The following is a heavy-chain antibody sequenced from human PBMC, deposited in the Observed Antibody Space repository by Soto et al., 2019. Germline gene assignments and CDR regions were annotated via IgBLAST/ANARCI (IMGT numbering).Heavy chain of an antibody. Sequence: EVQLVESGGCLVKPGGSLRLSCVTSGFTFSRNTMNWVRQAPGKGLELVASITSSGSYVYYADSVKGRFSASRDNANNALSPQMNSLRPDDTAVYFCVKDEGIEAMDVWGQGTTVSVSS. CDR2: ITSSGSYV. D-gene: IGHD3-3*02. CDR3: VKDEGIEAMDV. CDR1: GFTFSRNT. J-gene: IGHJ6*02. V-gene: IGHV3-21*01.